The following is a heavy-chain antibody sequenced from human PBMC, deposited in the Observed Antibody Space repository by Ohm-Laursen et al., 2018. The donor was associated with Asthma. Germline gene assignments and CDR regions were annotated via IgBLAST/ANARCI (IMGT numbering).Heavy chain of an antibody. Sequence: ASVKVSCKASGYIFTNYAIHWVRQAPGQRLEWMGWINAGNANTKYSQKFQGRVTITRDTPTNTGYMELSSLRSEDTAVYYCAREYYDSSGYYPNYYYGMDVWGQGTSVTVSS. D-gene: IGHD3-22*01. CDR2: INAGNANT. V-gene: IGHV1-3*01. J-gene: IGHJ6*02. CDR1: GYIFTNYA. CDR3: AREYYDSSGYYPNYYYGMDV.